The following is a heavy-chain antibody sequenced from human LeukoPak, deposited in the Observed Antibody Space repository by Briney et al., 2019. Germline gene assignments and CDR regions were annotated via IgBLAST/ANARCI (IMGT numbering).Heavy chain of an antibody. D-gene: IGHD6-13*01. CDR3: ARVGDSSSWYTNAFGI. V-gene: IGHV1-2*02. J-gene: IGHJ3*02. CDR2: INPNSGGT. CDR1: GYTFTGYY. Sequence: ASVKVSCKASGYTFTGYYMHWVRQAPGQGLEWMGWINPNSGGTNYAQKLQGRVTMTTDTSTSTAYMELRSLRSDDTAVYYCARVGDSSSWYTNAFGIWGQGTMVTVSS.